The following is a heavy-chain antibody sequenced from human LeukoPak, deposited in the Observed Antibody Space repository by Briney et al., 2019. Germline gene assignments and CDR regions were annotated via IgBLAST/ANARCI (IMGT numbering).Heavy chain of an antibody. CDR3: ARTYYYGSNWFDP. Sequence: PSETLSLTCTVSGGSVSSGSYYWGWIRQPPGKGLEWIGYFYYSVGTNYSPSLKSRVTISVDTAKNQLSRKLGSVTAADTPVYCCARTYYYGSNWFDPWGQGTLVTVSS. CDR1: GGSVSSGSYY. J-gene: IGHJ5*02. V-gene: IGHV4-61*01. D-gene: IGHD3-10*01. CDR2: FYYSVGT.